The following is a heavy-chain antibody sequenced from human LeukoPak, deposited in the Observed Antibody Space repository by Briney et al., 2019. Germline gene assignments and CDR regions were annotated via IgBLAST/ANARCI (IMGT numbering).Heavy chain of an antibody. Sequence: GGSLRLSCAASGFTFSSYEMNWVRQAPGKGLEWVSYISSSGSTIYYADSVKGRFTISRDSAKNSLYLQMNSLRAEDTAVYYCARTPLSPYDSSGYGDYWGQGTLVTVSS. D-gene: IGHD3-22*01. V-gene: IGHV3-48*03. CDR2: ISSSGSTI. CDR3: ARTPLSPYDSSGYGDY. CDR1: GFTFSSYE. J-gene: IGHJ4*02.